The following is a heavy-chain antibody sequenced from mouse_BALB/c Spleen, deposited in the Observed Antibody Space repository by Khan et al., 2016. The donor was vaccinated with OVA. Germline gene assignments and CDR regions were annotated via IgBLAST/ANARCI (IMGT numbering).Heavy chain of an antibody. V-gene: IGHV5-9-3*01. J-gene: IGHJ4*01. CDR3: ARSLVDYHAMDY. Sequence: EVELVESGGGVAKPGGSLKLSCSASGFTFCSFAMSWVRQTPEKRLEWVATISTGGHYTFYPDSVKGRFTISRDNAGNTLYLQMSSLRSEDTAMYYCARSLVDYHAMDYWGQGTSVTVSS. CDR2: ISTGGHYT. D-gene: IGHD2-2*01. CDR1: GFTFCSFA.